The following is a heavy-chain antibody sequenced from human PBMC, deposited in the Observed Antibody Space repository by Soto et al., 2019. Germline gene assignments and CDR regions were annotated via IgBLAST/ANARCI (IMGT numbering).Heavy chain of an antibody. CDR1: GGALSGYH. CDR2: INQSGST. V-gene: IGHV4-34*01. J-gene: IGHJ6*02. Sequence: SETLCLTCGVYGGALSGYHWSWIRQAPGKGLEWIGEINQSGSTNYSPSLKSGVTMSVDTSKKQFSLKLSSVTAADTALYYCATRDSYYGMDFWGQGTTVTVSS. CDR3: ATRDSYYGMDF.